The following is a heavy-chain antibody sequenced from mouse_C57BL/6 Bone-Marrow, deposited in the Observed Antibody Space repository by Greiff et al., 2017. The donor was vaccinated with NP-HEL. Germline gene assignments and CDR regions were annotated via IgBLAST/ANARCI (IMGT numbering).Heavy chain of an antibody. Sequence: QVQLQQSGAELARPGASVKLSCKASGYTFTSYGISWVKQRTGQGLEWIGEIFPRSGNTYYNEKFKGKATLTADKSSSTAYMELRSLTSEDSAVYFCARYYGSSAFDYWGQGTTLTVSS. D-gene: IGHD1-1*01. CDR3: ARYYGSSAFDY. V-gene: IGHV1-81*01. CDR2: IFPRSGNT. J-gene: IGHJ2*01. CDR1: GYTFTSYG.